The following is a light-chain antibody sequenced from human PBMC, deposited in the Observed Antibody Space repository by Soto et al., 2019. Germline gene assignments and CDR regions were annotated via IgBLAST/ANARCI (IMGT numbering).Light chain of an antibody. CDR2: AAS. CDR1: QTISDY. V-gene: IGKV1-33*01. J-gene: IGKJ4*01. CDR3: QQYDNIPLT. Sequence: DIQMTQCRASVSTSVXVGVTITCRTSQTISDYLNWYQHKPGKAPKLLISAASSLQSGVPSRFSGSGSGTEFTFTISSLQPEDVATYYCQQYDNIPLTFGGGTKVDNK.